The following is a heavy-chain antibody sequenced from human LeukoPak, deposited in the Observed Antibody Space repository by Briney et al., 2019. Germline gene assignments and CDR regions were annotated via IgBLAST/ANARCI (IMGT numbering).Heavy chain of an antibody. J-gene: IGHJ5*02. Sequence: AASVKVSCKASGGTFSSYAISWVRQAPGQGLEWMGGIIPIFGTANYAQKFQGRVTITADKSTSTAYLELSSLRSEDTAVYYCARGCVDILTGYYWRGWFDPWGQGTLVTVSS. CDR1: GGTFSSYA. CDR2: IIPIFGTA. D-gene: IGHD3-9*01. V-gene: IGHV1-69*06. CDR3: ARGCVDILTGYYWRGWFDP.